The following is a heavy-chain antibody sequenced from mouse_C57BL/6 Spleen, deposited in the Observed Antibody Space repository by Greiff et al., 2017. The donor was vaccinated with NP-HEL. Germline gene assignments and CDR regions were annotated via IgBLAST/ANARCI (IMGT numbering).Heavy chain of an antibody. Sequence: EVHLVESGGGLVKPGGSLKLSCAASGFTFSDYGMHWVRQAPETGLEWVAYISRGSSTIYYADTVKGRFTISRDNAKNTLFLQMTSVVSEDTGVYYCGKGTMDYWGQGTSVTVSS. CDR2: ISRGSSTI. V-gene: IGHV5-17*01. CDR3: GKGTMDY. CDR1: GFTFSDYG. J-gene: IGHJ4*01.